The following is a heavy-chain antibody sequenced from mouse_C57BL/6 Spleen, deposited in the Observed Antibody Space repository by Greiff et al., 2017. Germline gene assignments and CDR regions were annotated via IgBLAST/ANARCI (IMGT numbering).Heavy chain of an antibody. V-gene: IGHV1-42*01. CDR3: ASEELRPYYFDY. CDR1: GYSFTGYS. CDR2: INPSTGGT. Sequence: VQLQQSGPVLVKPGASVKISCKASGYSFTGYSMNWVKQSPEKSLEWIGEINPSTGGTTYNQKFKAKATLTVDKSSSTAYMQLKSLTSEDSAVCYCASEELRPYYFDYWGQGTTLTVSS. D-gene: IGHD3-2*02. J-gene: IGHJ2*01.